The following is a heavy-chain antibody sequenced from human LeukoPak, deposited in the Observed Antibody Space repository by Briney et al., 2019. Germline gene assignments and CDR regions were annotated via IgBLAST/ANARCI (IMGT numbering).Heavy chain of an antibody. CDR1: GFTFSTYW. V-gene: IGHV3-7*01. CDR2: IKQDGSEK. Sequence: GGSLRLSCAASGFTFSTYWMAWVRQAPGKGREWVANIKQDGSEKYYVGSVKGRFTISRDNAKNSLYLQMNSLRAEDTAVYFCASETAAPGTSFYFGMDVWGQGTTVTVSS. CDR3: ASETAAPGTSFYFGMDV. J-gene: IGHJ6*02. D-gene: IGHD6-13*01.